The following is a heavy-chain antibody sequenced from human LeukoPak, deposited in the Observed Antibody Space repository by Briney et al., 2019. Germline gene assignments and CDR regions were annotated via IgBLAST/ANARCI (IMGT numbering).Heavy chain of an antibody. CDR1: GYTFTSYG. J-gene: IGHJ4*02. Sequence: WASVKVSCKASGYTFTSYGISWVRQAPGQGLEWMGWISAYNGNTNYAQKLQGRVTMTTDTSTSTAYMELRSLRSDDTAVYYCAGGPIVGATTPSFFDYWGQGTLVTVSS. CDR2: ISAYNGNT. CDR3: AGGPIVGATTPSFFDY. D-gene: IGHD1-26*01. V-gene: IGHV1-18*01.